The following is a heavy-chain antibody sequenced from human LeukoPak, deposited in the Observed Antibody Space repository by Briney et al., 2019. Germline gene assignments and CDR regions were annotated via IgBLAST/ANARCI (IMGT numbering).Heavy chain of an antibody. D-gene: IGHD4-17*01. V-gene: IGHV1-2*02. CDR3: ARGPRDYGTYYYGMDV. CDR2: INPNSEYT. Sequence: GSSVNVSCKASGYTFTGYYMHCVRQAPGQGREGMGLINPNSEYTNYAQRFQARVTMTRDTSISTAYMELSRLGSDDTAVYYCARGPRDYGTYYYGMDVWGQGTTVTVSS. J-gene: IGHJ6*02. CDR1: GYTFTGYY.